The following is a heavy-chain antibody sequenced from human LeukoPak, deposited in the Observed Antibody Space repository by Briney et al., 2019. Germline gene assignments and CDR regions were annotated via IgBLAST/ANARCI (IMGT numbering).Heavy chain of an antibody. J-gene: IGHJ5*02. CDR3: ARRIRGVIIRGHWFDP. D-gene: IGHD3-10*01. V-gene: IGHV4-34*01. Sequence: PSETLSLTCAVYGGSFSGYYWSWIRQPPGKGLEWIGEINHSGSTNYNPSLKSRVPISVDTSKNQFSLKLSSATAADTAVYYCARRIRGVIIRGHWFDPWGQGTLVTVSS. CDR1: GGSFSGYY. CDR2: INHSGST.